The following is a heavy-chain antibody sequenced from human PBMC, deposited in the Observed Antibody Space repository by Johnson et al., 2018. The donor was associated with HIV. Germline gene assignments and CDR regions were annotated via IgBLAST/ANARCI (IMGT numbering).Heavy chain of an antibody. D-gene: IGHD6-6*01. V-gene: IGHV3-13*01. CDR2: IFSDGTT. CDR1: GFTFSNYD. J-gene: IGHJ3*02. Sequence: EKLVESGGGLVQPGGSLRLSCAASGFTFSNYDIQWVRQGTGKGLEWVSVIFSDGTTYYPGSVKGRFTISRENAKNSLYLQMNSLRAGDTAVYYCAREVGSWYSSSSGAFDIWGQGTMVTVSS. CDR3: AREVGSWYSSSSGAFDI.